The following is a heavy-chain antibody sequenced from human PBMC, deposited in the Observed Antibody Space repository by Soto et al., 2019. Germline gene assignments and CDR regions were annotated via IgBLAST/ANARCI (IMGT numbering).Heavy chain of an antibody. Sequence: PGGSLRLSCAASGFNFEDYAMHWVRQAPGKGLEWVSGLSWNSGSLGYADSVRGRFTISRDNAKNSLYLQMNSLRAEDTALYYCAKDTYCSGATCYSNFDYWGQGTLVTVSS. D-gene: IGHD2-15*01. V-gene: IGHV3-9*01. J-gene: IGHJ4*02. CDR2: LSWNSGSL. CDR3: AKDTYCSGATCYSNFDY. CDR1: GFNFEDYA.